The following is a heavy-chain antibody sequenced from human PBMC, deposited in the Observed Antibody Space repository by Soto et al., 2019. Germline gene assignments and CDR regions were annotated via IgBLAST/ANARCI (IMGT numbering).Heavy chain of an antibody. CDR2: ISGSGGST. CDR3: AKEVPRWTGYYSHVVP. V-gene: IGHV3-23*01. CDR1: GFTFSSYA. Sequence: GGSLRLSCAASGFTFSSYAMSWVRQAPGKGLEWVSAISGSGGSTYYADSVKGRFTISRDNSKNTLYLQMNSLRAEDTAVYYCAKEVPRWTGYYSHVVPWGQGTLVTVSS. J-gene: IGHJ5*02. D-gene: IGHD3-3*01.